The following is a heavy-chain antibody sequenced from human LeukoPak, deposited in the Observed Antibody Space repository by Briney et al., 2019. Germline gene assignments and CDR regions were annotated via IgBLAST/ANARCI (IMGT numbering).Heavy chain of an antibody. CDR2: IFHTGST. CDR1: GGSISSSSYY. Sequence: SETLSLTCTVSGGSISSSSYYWAWIRQPPGKGLEWIGSIFHTGSTYHNPSLKSRVTISVDTSKNQFSLKLNSVTAADTAVYYCARDHSSSSEDYWGQGTLVTVSS. V-gene: IGHV4-39*07. CDR3: ARDHSSSSEDY. J-gene: IGHJ4*02. D-gene: IGHD6-13*01.